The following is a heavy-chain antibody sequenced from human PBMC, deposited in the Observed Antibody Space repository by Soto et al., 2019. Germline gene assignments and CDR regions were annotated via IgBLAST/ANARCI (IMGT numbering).Heavy chain of an antibody. D-gene: IGHD2-8*02. J-gene: IGHJ4*02. CDR2: IFYSGTT. V-gene: IGHV4-39*01. CDR1: GGSISSPSYN. CDR3: TSLASGHFDS. Sequence: QLRESGPGLLKPSETLSLTCTVSGGSISSPSYNWGWVRQPPGKGPEWIGTIFYSGTTQYNPSLRSRLAMSVDTSNSQVSLTLTSVTAADTADYYCTSLASGHFDSWRQGAQVTVSS.